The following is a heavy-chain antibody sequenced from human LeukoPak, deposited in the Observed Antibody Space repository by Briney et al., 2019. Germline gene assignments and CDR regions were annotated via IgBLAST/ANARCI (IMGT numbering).Heavy chain of an antibody. J-gene: IGHJ4*02. V-gene: IGHV4-38-2*01. CDR2: INHSGNT. D-gene: IGHD6-19*01. CDR3: ARPFLRFSSGWHFDY. CDR1: GYSISNGYY. Sequence: SETLSLTCSVSGYSISNGYYWGWIRQPPGKGLEWIGEINHSGNTNYNPSLKSRVTISIDTSKNQFSLKLSSVTAADTAIYYCARPFLRFSSGWHFDYWGQGILVTVSS.